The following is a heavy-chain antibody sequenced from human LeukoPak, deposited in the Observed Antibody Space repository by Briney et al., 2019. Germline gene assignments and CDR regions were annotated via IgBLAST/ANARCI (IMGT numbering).Heavy chain of an antibody. D-gene: IGHD3-22*01. Sequence: SETLSLTCTVSGYSISSGYYWGWIRQPPGKGLEWIGSIYHSGSTYYNPSLKSRVTISVDTSKNQFSLKLSSVTAADTAVYYCASLDYYDSSGYYRIFDYWGQGTLVTVSS. CDR2: IYHSGST. V-gene: IGHV4-38-2*02. CDR1: GYSISSGYY. CDR3: ASLDYYDSSGYYRIFDY. J-gene: IGHJ4*02.